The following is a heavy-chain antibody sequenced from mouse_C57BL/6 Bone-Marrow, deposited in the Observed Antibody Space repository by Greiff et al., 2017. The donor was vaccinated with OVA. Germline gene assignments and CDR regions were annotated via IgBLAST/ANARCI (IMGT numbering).Heavy chain of an antibody. D-gene: IGHD2-13*01. CDR1: GFSLTSYG. Sequence: VQGVESGPGLVQPSQSLSITCTVSGFSLTSYGVHWVRQSPGKGLEWLGVIWSGGSTDYNAAFIPRLSISKDKSKGQVIYKRNSQQADDTAIYYCATPIYYGDYPLAYWGQGTLVTVSA. J-gene: IGHJ3*01. V-gene: IGHV2-2*01. CDR2: IWSGGST. CDR3: ATPIYYGDYPLAY.